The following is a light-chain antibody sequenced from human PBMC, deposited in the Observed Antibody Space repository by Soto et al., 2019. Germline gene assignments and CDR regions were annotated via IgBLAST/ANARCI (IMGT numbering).Light chain of an antibody. Sequence: QSALTQPPSASGSPGQSVTISCTGTSSDVGGYNYVSWYQQHPGKAPKLMIYEVDKRPSGVPDRFSGSKSGNTASLTVSGLQTEDEAEYYCSSYAGGNNLFGGGTKVTVL. V-gene: IGLV2-8*01. CDR3: SSYAGGNNL. CDR2: EVD. J-gene: IGLJ2*01. CDR1: SSDVGGYNY.